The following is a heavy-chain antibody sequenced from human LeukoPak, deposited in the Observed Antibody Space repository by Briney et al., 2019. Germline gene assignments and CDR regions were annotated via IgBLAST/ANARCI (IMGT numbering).Heavy chain of an antibody. D-gene: IGHD6-19*01. J-gene: IGHJ4*02. CDR2: IYYSGRT. Sequence: SETLSLTCTVSGGSISSYFWTWIRQPPGKGLEWIGYIYYSGRTNYNPSLKSRVTISVDTSKNQFSLKLSSVTAADTAVYYCARGEWLLWDYWGQGTLVTVSS. CDR1: GGSISSYF. CDR3: ARGEWLLWDY. V-gene: IGHV4-59*01.